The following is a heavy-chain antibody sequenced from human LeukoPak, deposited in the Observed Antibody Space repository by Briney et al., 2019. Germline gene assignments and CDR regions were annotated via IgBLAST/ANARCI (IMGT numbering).Heavy chain of an antibody. CDR3: ARVSSSGWYAFDI. J-gene: IGHJ3*02. D-gene: IGHD6-19*01. CDR1: GLTFSSYA. V-gene: IGHV3-64*01. CDR2: ISGNGGGT. Sequence: GGSLRLSCAASGLTFSSYAMYWVRQAPGKGLEYVSGISGNGGGTYYANSLKGRFTISRDNSKKTLYLQMGSLRAEDMAVYYCARVSSSGWYAFDIWGQGTVVTVSS.